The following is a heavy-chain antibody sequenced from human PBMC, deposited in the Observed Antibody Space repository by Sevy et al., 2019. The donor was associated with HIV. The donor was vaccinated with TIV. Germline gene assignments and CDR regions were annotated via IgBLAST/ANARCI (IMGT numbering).Heavy chain of an antibody. CDR1: GGTFSSYA. Sequence: ASVKVSCKASGGTFSSYAISWVRQAPGQGLEWMGGIIPIFGTANYEQKFQGRVTITADEYTSTAYMELSSLRSEDTAVYYWASRHVDYDILTGYSRGNWFDPWGQGTLVTVSS. J-gene: IGHJ5*02. D-gene: IGHD3-9*01. CDR2: IIPIFGTA. V-gene: IGHV1-69*13. CDR3: ASRHVDYDILTGYSRGNWFDP.